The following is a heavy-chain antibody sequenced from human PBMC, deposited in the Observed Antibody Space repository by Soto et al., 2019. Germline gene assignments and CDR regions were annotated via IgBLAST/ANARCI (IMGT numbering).Heavy chain of an antibody. CDR3: RGIAVASTRNYYYGMDV. V-gene: IGHV4-39*01. Sequence: SETLSLTCTVSGGSITSRGYQWGWIRQPPGKGLEWIGSINYSGSSYYNPTLKSRVTISVDTSKNQFSLMLSSVTAADTAVYYCRGIAVASTRNYYYGMDVWGQGTTVTASS. CDR2: INYSGSS. D-gene: IGHD6-19*01. CDR1: GGSITSRGYQ. J-gene: IGHJ6*02.